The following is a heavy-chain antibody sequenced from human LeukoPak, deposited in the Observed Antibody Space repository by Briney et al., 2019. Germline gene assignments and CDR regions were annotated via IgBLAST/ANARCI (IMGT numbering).Heavy chain of an antibody. CDR3: ARNVNSDSPGPWFDP. Sequence: PSQTLSLTCTVSGGSISSGGYYWSWIRQHPGKGLEWIGYIYYSGSTNYNPSLKSRVTMSVDTSKNQFSLKLSSVTALDTAVYYCARNVNSDSPGPWFDPWGQGTLVTVSS. D-gene: IGHD2-2*01. J-gene: IGHJ5*02. V-gene: IGHV4-31*03. CDR2: IYYSGST. CDR1: GGSISSGGYY.